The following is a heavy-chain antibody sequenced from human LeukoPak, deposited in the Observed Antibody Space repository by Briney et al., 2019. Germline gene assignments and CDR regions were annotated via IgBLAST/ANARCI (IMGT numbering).Heavy chain of an antibody. V-gene: IGHV3-64*01. CDR1: GFTFSSYA. CDR3: ARLYSGSYRGTIEDH. CDR2: ISSNGGST. Sequence: GGSLRLSCAASGFTFSSYAMHWVRQAPGKGLEYVSAISSNGGSTYYANSVKGRFTISRDNSKNTLYLQMGSLRAEDMAVYYCARLYSGSYRGTIEDHWGQGTLVTVSS. J-gene: IGHJ4*02. D-gene: IGHD1-26*01.